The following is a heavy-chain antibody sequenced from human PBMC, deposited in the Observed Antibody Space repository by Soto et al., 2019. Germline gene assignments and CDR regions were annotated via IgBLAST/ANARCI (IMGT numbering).Heavy chain of an antibody. J-gene: IGHJ4*01. V-gene: IGHV3-48*01. CDR1: GFTFSNYN. D-gene: IGHD5-12*01. CDR2: IRDDASPV. CDR3: ERDSPYNGYPDRDY. Sequence: EVQLVESGGGLVQPGGSLRLSCAASGFTFSNYNMNWVRQAPGKGLEWIALIRDDASPVYYTDSVKGRFTISRDNAKNSLYLQMSSLRVENTAVYYCERDSPYNGYPDRDYWGHGTLVTLSS.